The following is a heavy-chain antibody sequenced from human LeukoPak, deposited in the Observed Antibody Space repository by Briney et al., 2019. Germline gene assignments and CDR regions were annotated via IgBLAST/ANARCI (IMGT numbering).Heavy chain of an antibody. V-gene: IGHV4-34*01. D-gene: IGHD3-10*01. CDR2: INHSGNT. CDR1: GGSFRGYD. CDR3: ARPGRPMVRGVLMSSWFDP. Sequence: RPSETLSLTCAVYGGSFRGYDWSWIRQSPGKGLEWIGEINHSGNTNYNPSLKSRVTISIDTSKNQFSLKLNSVTAADTAVYYCARPGRPMVRGVLMSSWFDPWGQGTLVTVSS. J-gene: IGHJ5*02.